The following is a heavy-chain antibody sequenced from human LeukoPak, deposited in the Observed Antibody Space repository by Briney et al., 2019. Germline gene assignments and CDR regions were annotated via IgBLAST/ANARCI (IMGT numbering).Heavy chain of an antibody. CDR3: ARNNFDTSGYYFDP. CDR2: IYYSGST. J-gene: IGHJ5*02. Sequence: PSETLSLTCTVYGGSISSYHWSWIRQSPGNGLQWIGSIYYSGSTNYNPSLNSRVTMSVATSRNQFSLTLSSVTAADTAVYYCARNNFDTSGYYFDPWGQGTLVTVSS. D-gene: IGHD3-22*01. V-gene: IGHV4-59*01. CDR1: GGSISSYH.